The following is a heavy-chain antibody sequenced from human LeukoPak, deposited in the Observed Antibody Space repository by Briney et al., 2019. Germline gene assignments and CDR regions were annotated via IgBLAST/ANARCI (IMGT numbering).Heavy chain of an antibody. Sequence: ASVKVSCKASGYTFTSYYMHWVRQAPGQGLEWMGIINPSGGSTSYAQKFQGRVTMTRDTSTSTVYMELSSLRSEDTAVYYCARGGRQQLGRDWFDPWGQGTLVTVSS. V-gene: IGHV1-46*01. CDR3: ARGGRQQLGRDWFDP. D-gene: IGHD6-13*01. CDR1: GYTFTSYY. CDR2: INPSGGST. J-gene: IGHJ5*02.